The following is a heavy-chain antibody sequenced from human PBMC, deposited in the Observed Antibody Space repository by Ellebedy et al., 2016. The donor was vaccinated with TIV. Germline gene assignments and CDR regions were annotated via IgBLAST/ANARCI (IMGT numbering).Heavy chain of an antibody. V-gene: IGHV4-59*08. CDR3: TRTVQLAFYMNV. CDR1: GSSLTDYY. CDR2: VYHTGTT. D-gene: IGHD3-3*02. Sequence: MPSETLSLTCSVSGSSLTDYYWSWIRQSPREGLEWIGNVYHTGTTIYNPSLQRRVTISVDTSKNQFSLTLTSVTAADTAVYYCTRTVQLAFYMNVWGRGTSVTV. J-gene: IGHJ6*03.